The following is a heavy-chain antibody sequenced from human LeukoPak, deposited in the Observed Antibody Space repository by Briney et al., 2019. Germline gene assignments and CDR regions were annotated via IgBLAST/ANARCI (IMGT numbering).Heavy chain of an antibody. Sequence: PGGSLRLSCAASGFTFRSYWMSWVRQVPGKGLEWVATINQDVSQIKYVDSVKGRFTISRDNAENSLYLQMNSLRAEDTAVYYCARVQYYYYGMDVWGQGTTVTVSS. CDR1: GFTFRSYW. V-gene: IGHV3-7*03. CDR2: INQDVSQI. CDR3: ARVQYYYYGMDV. J-gene: IGHJ6*02.